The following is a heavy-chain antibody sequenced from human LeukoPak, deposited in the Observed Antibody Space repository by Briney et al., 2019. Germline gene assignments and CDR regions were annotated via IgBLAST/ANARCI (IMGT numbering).Heavy chain of an antibody. CDR1: GDSLSDYY. Sequence: SETLSLTCTVSGDSLSDYYRSWIRQPAGKGLELIARIYTNGITNYTPSLKRRVTTSVDTSKNQISLRLSSVTAADTAVYYCARGVMTAIFAFDIWGQGTMVTVSS. D-gene: IGHD2-21*02. CDR3: ARGVMTAIFAFDI. J-gene: IGHJ3*02. CDR2: IYTNGIT. V-gene: IGHV4-4*07.